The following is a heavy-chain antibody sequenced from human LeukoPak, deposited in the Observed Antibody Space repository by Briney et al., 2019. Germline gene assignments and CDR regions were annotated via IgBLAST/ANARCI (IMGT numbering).Heavy chain of an antibody. D-gene: IGHD6-19*01. Sequence: GGSLRLSCAASGFTVSSNIMSWVRQAPGKGLEWVSLIYIGGDTYYADSVKGRFTISRDNSKNTLHLQMNSLRPEDTAVYYCARDLAVAGTRTFDYWGQGTLVTVSS. CDR2: IYIGGDT. CDR3: ARDLAVAGTRTFDY. V-gene: IGHV3-53*01. J-gene: IGHJ4*02. CDR1: GFTVSSNI.